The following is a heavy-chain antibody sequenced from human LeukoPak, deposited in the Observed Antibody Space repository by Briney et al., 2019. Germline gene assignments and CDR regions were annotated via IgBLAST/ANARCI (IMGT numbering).Heavy chain of an antibody. CDR3: ARAPEYQLLYGNYFDY. D-gene: IGHD2-2*02. CDR2: ITSGSTI. J-gene: IGHJ4*02. CDR1: GFTFSDYY. Sequence: PGGSLRLSCAASGFTFSDYYMNWIRQAPGKGLEWVSYITSGSTIYYADSVKGRFTISRDNAKNSLYLQMNSLRAEDTAVYYCARAPEYQLLYGNYFDYWDQGTLVTVSS. V-gene: IGHV3-11*01.